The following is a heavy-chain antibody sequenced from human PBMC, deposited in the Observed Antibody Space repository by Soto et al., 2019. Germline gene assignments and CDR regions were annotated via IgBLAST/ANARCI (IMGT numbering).Heavy chain of an antibody. D-gene: IGHD2-21*01. Sequence: QVQLVQSGAEVKKPGSSVKVSCKASGGTFSSYTISWVRQAPGQGLEWMGRIIPILGIANYAQKFQGRVTITADKSTSTAYMELSSLRSEDTAVYYCERPPYCGGDCYSVGAFDIWGQGTMVTVSS. CDR3: ERPPYCGGDCYSVGAFDI. J-gene: IGHJ3*02. V-gene: IGHV1-69*02. CDR2: IIPILGIA. CDR1: GGTFSSYT.